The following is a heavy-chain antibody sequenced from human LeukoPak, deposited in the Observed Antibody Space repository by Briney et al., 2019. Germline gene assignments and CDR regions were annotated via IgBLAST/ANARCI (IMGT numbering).Heavy chain of an antibody. D-gene: IGHD2-15*01. Sequence: GGSLRLSCAASGFTLSSYGMHWVRQAPGKGLEWMAFIRYDGSNKYYADSVKGRFTISRDNSKNTLYLQMKSLRVEDTAVYYCAPRSTQTWGQGTLVTVSS. CDR2: IRYDGSNK. V-gene: IGHV3-30*02. J-gene: IGHJ5*02. CDR3: APRSTQT. CDR1: GFTLSSYG.